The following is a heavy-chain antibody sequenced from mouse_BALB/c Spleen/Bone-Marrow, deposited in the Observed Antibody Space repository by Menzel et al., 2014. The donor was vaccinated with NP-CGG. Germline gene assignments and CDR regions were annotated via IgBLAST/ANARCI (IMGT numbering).Heavy chain of an antibody. CDR2: IDPANGNT. CDR3: ARTDY. Sequence: EVKLVESGAELVKPGASVKLSCTASGFNIKDTYMHWVKQRPEQGLEWIGRIDPANGNTKYDPKFQGKATITADTSSNTAYLQLSSLTSEDTAVCYCARTDYWGQGTTLTVSS. V-gene: IGHV14-3*02. CDR1: GFNIKDTY. J-gene: IGHJ2*01.